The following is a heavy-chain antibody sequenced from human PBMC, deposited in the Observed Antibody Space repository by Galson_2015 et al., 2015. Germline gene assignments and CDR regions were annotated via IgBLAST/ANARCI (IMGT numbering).Heavy chain of an antibody. D-gene: IGHD3-3*01. CDR1: GFSLRFDGEG. V-gene: IGHV2-5*02. Sequence: PALVKPPQTLTLTCTFAGFSLRFDGEGVAWIRQPPGKALQWLAAVHWDDDRRYNPSLKTRLTITKDTSKNQVVLTMTNMDPVDTATYYCAHFGKYDFWSSPDFWGQGTLVTVPS. CDR3: AHFGKYDFWSSPDF. J-gene: IGHJ4*02. CDR2: VHWDDDR.